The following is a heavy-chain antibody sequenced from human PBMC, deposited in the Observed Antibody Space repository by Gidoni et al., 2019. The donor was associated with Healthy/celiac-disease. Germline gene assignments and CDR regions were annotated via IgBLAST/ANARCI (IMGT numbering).Heavy chain of an antibody. J-gene: IGHJ3*02. CDR1: GGSVSSGSYY. D-gene: IGHD3-22*01. V-gene: IGHV4-61*01. CDR2: IYYSGST. Sequence: QVQLQESGPGLVKPSETLSLTCTVSGGSVSSGSYYWSWIRQPPGKGLEWIGYIYYSGSTNYNPSLKSRVTISVDTFKNQFSLKLSSVTAADTAVYYCAGAGRVYYDSSGGAFDIWGQGTMVTVSS. CDR3: AGAGRVYYDSSGGAFDI.